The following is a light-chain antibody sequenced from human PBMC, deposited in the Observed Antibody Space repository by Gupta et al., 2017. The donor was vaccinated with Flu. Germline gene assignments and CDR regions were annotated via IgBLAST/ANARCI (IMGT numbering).Light chain of an antibody. J-gene: IGKJ1*01. CDR3: QQESSSSGT. CDR1: QSVSSSY. Sequence: EIVLTQSPGTLSLSPGERATLSCRASQSVSSSYLAWYQQKPGQAPRLLIYGASSRATGIPDRFSGSGSGTEFTLTISRLEPEDFAVYYCQQESSSSGTFGQGTKVEIK. CDR2: GAS. V-gene: IGKV3-20*01.